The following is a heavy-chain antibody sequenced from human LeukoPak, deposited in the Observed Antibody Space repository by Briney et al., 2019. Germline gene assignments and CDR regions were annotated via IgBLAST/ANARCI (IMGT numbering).Heavy chain of an antibody. J-gene: IGHJ5*01. CDR1: GFTFGSYA. Sequence: GGSLRLSCAASGFTFGSYAMTWVRQAPGKGLEWVSGITGIDGSTYYADSVKGRFTISRDNSKNTLYLQMNSLRGEDTAAYYCAKDAVRGSGRINWFDSWGQGTLVTVSS. CDR2: ITGIDGST. CDR3: AKDAVRGSGRINWFDS. V-gene: IGHV3-23*01. D-gene: IGHD3-10*01.